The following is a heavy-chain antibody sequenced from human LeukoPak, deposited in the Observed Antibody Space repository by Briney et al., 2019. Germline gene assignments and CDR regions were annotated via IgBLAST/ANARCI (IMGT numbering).Heavy chain of an antibody. Sequence: SETLSLTCAVYGGSFSDYYWSWIRQPPGKGLEWIGYIYYSGSTNYNPSLKSRVTISVDTSKNQFSLKLSSVTAADTAVYYCAAAAGRLAAFDIWGQGTMVTVSS. J-gene: IGHJ3*02. CDR1: GGSFSDYY. CDR2: IYYSGST. CDR3: AAAAGRLAAFDI. D-gene: IGHD6-13*01. V-gene: IGHV4-59*01.